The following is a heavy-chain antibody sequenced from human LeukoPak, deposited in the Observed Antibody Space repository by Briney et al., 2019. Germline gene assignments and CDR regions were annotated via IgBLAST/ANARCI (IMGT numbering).Heavy chain of an antibody. CDR3: AKPLMYYYDSSGYYFPFDS. CDR2: IDPSGGST. J-gene: IGHJ4*02. Sequence: ASVKVSCKASGYTFTRYYMHWVRQAPGQGLERMGIIDPSGGSTSYAQNFQGGVTMTRDATTSTVYLELSSLRSEDTAVYYCAKPLMYYYDSSGYYFPFDSWGQGTLVTVS. V-gene: IGHV1-46*01. CDR1: GYTFTRYY. D-gene: IGHD3-22*01.